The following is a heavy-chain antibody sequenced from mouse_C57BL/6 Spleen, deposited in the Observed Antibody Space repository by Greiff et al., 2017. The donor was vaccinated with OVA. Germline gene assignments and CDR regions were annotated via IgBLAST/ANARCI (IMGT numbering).Heavy chain of an antibody. CDR2: IDPETGGT. CDR1: GYTFTDYE. Sequence: QVQLQQSGAELVRPGASVTLSCKASGYTFTDYEMHWVKQTPVHGLEWIGAIDPETGGTAYNQKFKGKAILTADKSSSTAYMELSSLTSEDSAVYDCTRWGTTVVAPLDYWGQGTTLTVSS. D-gene: IGHD1-1*01. V-gene: IGHV1-15*01. CDR3: TRWGTTVVAPLDY. J-gene: IGHJ2*01.